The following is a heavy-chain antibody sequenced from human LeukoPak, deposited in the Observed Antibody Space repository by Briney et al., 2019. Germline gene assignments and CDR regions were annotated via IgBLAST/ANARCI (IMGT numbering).Heavy chain of an antibody. V-gene: IGHV3-74*01. CDR1: AFTFSSYW. Sequence: GGSLRLSCAASAFTFSSYWMHWVRQAPGKGLVWVSRISPDGRSAIYADSVKGRFTISRDDSKNTVYLQMNSLRVEDTAAYYCGRGNFPICFGDCFDSWGQGTLVTVSS. CDR3: GRGNFPICFGDCFDS. CDR2: ISPDGRSA. J-gene: IGHJ4*02. D-gene: IGHD2-21*02.